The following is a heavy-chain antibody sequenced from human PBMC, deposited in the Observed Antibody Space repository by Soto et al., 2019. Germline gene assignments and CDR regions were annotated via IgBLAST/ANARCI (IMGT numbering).Heavy chain of an antibody. D-gene: IGHD3-22*01. CDR2: IYPADSHT. V-gene: IGHV5-51*01. CDR3: ARLGYDSSEYPFDY. Sequence: EVQLVQSGAEVKKPGESLKISCKGSGYSFSIFWIGWVRQMPGKGLEWMGVIYPADSHTRYSPSFEGQVTISADKSFSTVYLQWSSLKASDTAMYYCARLGYDSSEYPFDYWGQGTLVTVSS. J-gene: IGHJ4*02. CDR1: GYSFSIFW.